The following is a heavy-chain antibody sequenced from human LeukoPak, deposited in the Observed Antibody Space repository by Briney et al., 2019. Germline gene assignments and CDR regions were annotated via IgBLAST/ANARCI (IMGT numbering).Heavy chain of an antibody. CDR2: IYNSGST. Sequence: SETLSLTCTVSGGSISSYYWSWIRQPAGKGLEWIGRIYNSGSTNYNPSLKSRVTISVDTSKNQFSLKLSSVTAADTAVYYCAKAVGELPSGNWFDPWGQGTLVTVSS. V-gene: IGHV4-4*07. D-gene: IGHD1-26*01. CDR3: AKAVGELPSGNWFDP. J-gene: IGHJ5*02. CDR1: GGSISSYY.